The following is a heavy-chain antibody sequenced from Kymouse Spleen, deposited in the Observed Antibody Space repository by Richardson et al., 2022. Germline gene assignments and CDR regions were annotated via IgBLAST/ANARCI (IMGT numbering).Heavy chain of an antibody. CDR2: IWYDGSNK. CDR3: ARDREYSSSFSFDY. D-gene: IGHD6-6*01. Sequence: QVQLVESGGGVVQPGRSLRLSCAASGFTFSSYGMHWVRQAPGKGLEWVAVIWYDGSNKYYADSVKGRFTISRDNSKNTLYLQMNSLRAEDTAVYYCARDREYSSSFSFDYWGQGTLVTVSS. J-gene: IGHJ4*02. V-gene: IGHV3-33*01. CDR1: GFTFSSYG.